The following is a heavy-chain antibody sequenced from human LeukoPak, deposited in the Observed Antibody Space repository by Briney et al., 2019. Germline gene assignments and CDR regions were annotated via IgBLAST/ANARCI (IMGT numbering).Heavy chain of an antibody. CDR1: GSSISSYY. V-gene: IGHV4-59*08. D-gene: IGHD5-18*01. CDR3: ASSPRGYDYGYKWFDP. CDR2: IYYSGST. J-gene: IGHJ5*02. Sequence: PSETLSLTCTVSGSSISSYYWSWIRQPPGKGLEWIGYIYYSGSTNYNPSLKSRVTISVDTSKNQFSLKLSSVTAADTAVYYCASSPRGYDYGYKWFDPWGQGTLVTVSS.